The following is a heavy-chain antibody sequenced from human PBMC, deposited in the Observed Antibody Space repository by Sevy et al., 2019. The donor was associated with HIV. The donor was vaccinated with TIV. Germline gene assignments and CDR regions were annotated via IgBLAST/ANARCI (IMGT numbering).Heavy chain of an antibody. CDR1: GVSISSSNW. Sequence: SETLSLTCAVSGVSISSSNWWSWVRQPPGKGLEWIGDMYHRGTTNYNPSLKSQVTMSVDKSKNHFSLKLSSVTAADTAVYYCAAVTGTDILGYYFDYWGQGTLVTVSS. CDR3: AAVTGTDILGYYFDY. J-gene: IGHJ4*02. CDR2: MYHRGTT. D-gene: IGHD6-19*01. V-gene: IGHV4-4*02.